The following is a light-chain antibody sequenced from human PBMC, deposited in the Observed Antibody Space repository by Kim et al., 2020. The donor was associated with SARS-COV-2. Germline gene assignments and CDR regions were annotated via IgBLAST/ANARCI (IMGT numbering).Light chain of an antibody. V-gene: IGLV2-11*01. CDR3: CSYAGSSYV. J-gene: IGLJ1*01. CDR2: DVS. Sequence: PGQSVTISCTGSSSDVGGYQYVSWYQQHPGKAPKLMIYDVSKRPSGVPDRFSGSKSGNTASLTISGLQAEDEADYYCCSYAGSSYVFGTGTKVTVL. CDR1: SSDVGGYQY.